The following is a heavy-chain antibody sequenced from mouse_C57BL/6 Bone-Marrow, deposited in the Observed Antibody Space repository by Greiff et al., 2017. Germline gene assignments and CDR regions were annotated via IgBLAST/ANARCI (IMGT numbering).Heavy chain of an antibody. V-gene: IGHV1-72*01. D-gene: IGHD6-5*01. J-gene: IGHJ3*01. CDR1: GYTFTSYW. Sequence: QVQLQQPGAELVKPGASVKLSCKALGYTFTSYWMHRVKQRPGRGLEWIGRIDPNSGGTKYNEKFKRKATLTVDKPASTSFMQLSILTSEDSAVYYCARWVLSDPFAYWGQGTLVTVSA. CDR3: ARWVLSDPFAY. CDR2: IDPNSGGT.